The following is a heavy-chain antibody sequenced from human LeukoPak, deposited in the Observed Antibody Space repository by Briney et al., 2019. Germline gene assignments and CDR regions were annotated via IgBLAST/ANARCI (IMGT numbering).Heavy chain of an antibody. CDR2: IYHSGGS. Sequence: SETLSLTCVVSGYSISNDYYWGWIRQPPGKGLEWIGNIYHSGGSYYNPSLKSRVTILVDTSKNQFSLKLSSVTAADTAVYYCAKAGTTGIHHWFDPSGQGNLVTVSS. CDR1: GYSISNDYY. V-gene: IGHV4-38-2*01. D-gene: IGHD1-1*01. J-gene: IGHJ5*02. CDR3: AKAGTTGIHHWFDP.